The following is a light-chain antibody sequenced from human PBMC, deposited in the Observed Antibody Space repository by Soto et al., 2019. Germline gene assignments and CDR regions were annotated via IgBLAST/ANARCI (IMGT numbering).Light chain of an antibody. CDR2: DVT. V-gene: IGLV2-11*01. Sequence: QSALTQPRSVSGSPGQSVTISCTGTSSDIGGYNYVSWYQQNPGKAPKLMIYDVTNRPSGVPDRFSGSKSGNTASLTISGLQAEDEADYYCSSYAGSNNLVFGGGTKLTVL. CDR1: SSDIGGYNY. CDR3: SSYAGSNNLV. J-gene: IGLJ2*01.